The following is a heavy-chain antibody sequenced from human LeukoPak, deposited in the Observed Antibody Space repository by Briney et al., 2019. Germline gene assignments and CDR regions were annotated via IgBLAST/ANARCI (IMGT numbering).Heavy chain of an antibody. CDR3: ARDKGYDFWSGYGNWFDP. V-gene: IGHV3-20*04. J-gene: IGHJ5*02. CDR2: INWNGGMT. Sequence: PGGSLRLSCAASGFTFSTYGMSWVRQGPGKGLEWVSGINWNGGMTAYADSVKGRFTISRDNAKNSLYLQMNSLRAEDTAVYYCARDKGYDFWSGYGNWFDPWGQGTLVTVSS. CDR1: GFTFSTYG. D-gene: IGHD3-3*01.